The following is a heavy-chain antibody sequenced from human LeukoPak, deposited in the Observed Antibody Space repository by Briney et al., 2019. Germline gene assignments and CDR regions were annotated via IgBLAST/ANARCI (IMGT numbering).Heavy chain of an antibody. CDR2: INPNSGGT. Sequence: APVKVSCKASGYTFTGYYMHWVRQAPGQGLEWMGRINPNSGGTNYAQKFQGRVTMTRDTSISTAYMELSRLRSDDTAVYYCARSPPQWLKPDYWGQGTLVTVSS. CDR3: ARSPPQWLKPDY. CDR1: GYTFTGYY. V-gene: IGHV1-2*06. J-gene: IGHJ4*02. D-gene: IGHD6-19*01.